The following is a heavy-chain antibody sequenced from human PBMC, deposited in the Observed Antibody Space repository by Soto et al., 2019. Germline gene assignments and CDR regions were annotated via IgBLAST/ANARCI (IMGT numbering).Heavy chain of an antibody. Sequence: PGGSLRLSCAASGFTFSSYAMSWVRQAPGKGLEWVSAISGSGGSTYYADSVKGRFTISRDNAKNSLYLQMNSLRAEDTALYYCAKDIGRYFDSFDYWGQGTLVTVSS. CDR3: AKDIGRYFDSFDY. D-gene: IGHD3-9*01. CDR1: GFTFSSYA. V-gene: IGHV3-23*01. CDR2: ISGSGGST. J-gene: IGHJ4*02.